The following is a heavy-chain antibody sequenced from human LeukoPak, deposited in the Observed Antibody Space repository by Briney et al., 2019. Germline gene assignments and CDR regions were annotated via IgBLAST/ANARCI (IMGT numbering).Heavy chain of an antibody. V-gene: IGHV4-34*01. CDR2: INHSGST. CDR3: ARALGASPTTPVCGGDCWFDY. D-gene: IGHD2-21*02. CDR1: GGSFSGYY. Sequence: PSETLSLTRAVYGGSFSGYYWSWIRQPPGKGLEWIGEINHSGSTNYNPSLKSRVTISVDTSKNQFSLKLSSVTAADTAVYYCARALGASPTTPVCGGDCWFDYWGQGTLVTVSS. J-gene: IGHJ4*02.